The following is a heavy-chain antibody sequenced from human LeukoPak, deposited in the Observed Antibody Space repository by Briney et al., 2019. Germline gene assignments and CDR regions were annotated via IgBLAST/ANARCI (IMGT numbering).Heavy chain of an antibody. V-gene: IGHV3-7*04. CDR3: ARYDGYDLRY. CDR2: INEGGSDK. CDR1: GFTFSNYW. J-gene: IGHJ4*02. Sequence: AGGSLRLSCAASGFTFSNYWMSWVRQAPGKGLEWVAKINEGGSDKRYVDSVKGRFTISRDNAKNSLYLEMNGLRAEDTAVYYCARYDGYDLRYWGQGTLVTVSS. D-gene: IGHD5-12*01.